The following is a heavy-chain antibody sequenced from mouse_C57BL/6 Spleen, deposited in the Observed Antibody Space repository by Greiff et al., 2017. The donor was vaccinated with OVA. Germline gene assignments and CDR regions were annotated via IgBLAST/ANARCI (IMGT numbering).Heavy chain of an antibody. Sequence: QVHVKQPGAELVKPGASVKMSCKASGYTFTSYWITWVKQRPGQGLEWIGDIYPGSGSTNYNEKFKSKATLTVDTSSSTAYMQLSSLTSEDSAVYYCARSYGYDGGYWGQGTTLTVSS. V-gene: IGHV1-55*01. J-gene: IGHJ2*01. D-gene: IGHD2-2*01. CDR1: GYTFTSYW. CDR3: ARSYGYDGGY. CDR2: IYPGSGST.